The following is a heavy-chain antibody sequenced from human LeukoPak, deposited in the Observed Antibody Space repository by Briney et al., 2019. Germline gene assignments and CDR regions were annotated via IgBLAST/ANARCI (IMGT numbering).Heavy chain of an antibody. V-gene: IGHV3-23*01. CDR1: GFTFSSYA. CDR3: ATGGYCSGGSCYLFDY. J-gene: IGHJ4*02. D-gene: IGHD2-15*01. Sequence: GGSLRLSCAASGFTFSSYAMSWVRQAPGKGLEWVSAISGGGGSTYYADSVKGRFTISRDNSKNTLYLQMNSLRAEDTAVYYCATGGYCSGGSCYLFDYWGQGTLVTVSS. CDR2: ISGGGGST.